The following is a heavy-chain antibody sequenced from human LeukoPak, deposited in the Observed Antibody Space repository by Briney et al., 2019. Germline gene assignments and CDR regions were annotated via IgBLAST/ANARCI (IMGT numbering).Heavy chain of an antibody. D-gene: IGHD6-13*01. CDR3: ARLRIAAAGTGGPPGY. Sequence: GESLKISCKGSGYSFTSYWIGWVRQMPGKGLEWMGIIYPGDSDTRYSPSFQGQVTISADKSISTAYLQWSSLKASDTAMYYCARLRIAAAGTGGPPGYWGQGTLVTASS. CDR1: GYSFTSYW. V-gene: IGHV5-51*01. J-gene: IGHJ4*02. CDR2: IYPGDSDT.